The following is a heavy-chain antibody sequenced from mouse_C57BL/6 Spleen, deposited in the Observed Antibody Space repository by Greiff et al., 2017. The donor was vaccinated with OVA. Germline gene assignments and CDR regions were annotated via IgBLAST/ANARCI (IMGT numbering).Heavy chain of an antibody. CDR1: GYTFTSYW. V-gene: IGHV1-69*01. Sequence: VQLQQPGAELVMPGASVKLSCKASGYTFTSYWMHWVKQRPGQGLEWIGEIDPSDSYTNYNQKFKGKSTLTVDKSSSTAYMQLSSLTSEDSAVYYCASRLGGTRGYFDYWGQGTTLTVSS. D-gene: IGHD4-1*01. CDR2: IDPSDSYT. J-gene: IGHJ2*01. CDR3: ASRLGGTRGYFDY.